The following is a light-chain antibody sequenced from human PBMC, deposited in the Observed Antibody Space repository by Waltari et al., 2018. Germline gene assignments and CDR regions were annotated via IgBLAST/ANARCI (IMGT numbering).Light chain of an antibody. CDR3: ATWDVSLNGLV. CDR2: SIN. J-gene: IGLJ2*01. V-gene: IGLV1-44*01. Sequence: QSVLTQPPSVSGAPGQRVTISCSGGSSNIGSNTVNWYQQLPGTAPKLLLYSINHRPSGVPDRFSGSKSGTSASLAISGLQSEDESDYYCATWDVSLNGLVFGGGTKLTVL. CDR1: SSNIGSNT.